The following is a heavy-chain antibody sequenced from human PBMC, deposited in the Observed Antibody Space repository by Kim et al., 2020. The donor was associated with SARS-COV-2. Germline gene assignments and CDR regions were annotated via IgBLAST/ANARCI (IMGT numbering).Heavy chain of an antibody. V-gene: IGHV4-59*01. CDR3: ARNNAFDI. J-gene: IGHJ3*02. Sequence: SGSTNTNPSLKSRVTISVDTSKNQFSLKLSSVTAADTAVYYCARNNAFDIWGQGTMVTVSS. CDR2: SGST.